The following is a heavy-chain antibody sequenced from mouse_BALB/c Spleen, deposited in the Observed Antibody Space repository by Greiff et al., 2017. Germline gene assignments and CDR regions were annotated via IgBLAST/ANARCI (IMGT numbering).Heavy chain of an antibody. J-gene: IGHJ3*01. Sequence: QVQLQQSGAELARPGASVKLSCKASGYTFTSYWMQWVKQRPGQGLEWIGAIYPGDGDTRYTQKFKGKATLTADKSSSTAYMQLSSLASEDSAVYYCARSENDYAWFAYWGQGTLVTVSA. V-gene: IGHV1-87*01. CDR1: GYTFTSYW. CDR3: ARSENDYAWFAY. D-gene: IGHD2-4*01. CDR2: IYPGDGDT.